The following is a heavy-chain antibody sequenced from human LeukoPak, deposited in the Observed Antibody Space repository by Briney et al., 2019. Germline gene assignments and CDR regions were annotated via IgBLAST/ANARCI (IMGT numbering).Heavy chain of an antibody. CDR1: GFTFSSYA. J-gene: IGHJ4*02. Sequence: GGSLRLSCAASGFTFSSYATSWVRQAPGKGLEWVSAISGSGGSTYYADSVKGRFTISRDNSKNTLYLQMNSLRAEDTAVYYCAKGDDFWSAHYFDYWGQGTLVTVSS. D-gene: IGHD3-3*01. V-gene: IGHV3-23*01. CDR3: AKGDDFWSAHYFDY. CDR2: ISGSGGST.